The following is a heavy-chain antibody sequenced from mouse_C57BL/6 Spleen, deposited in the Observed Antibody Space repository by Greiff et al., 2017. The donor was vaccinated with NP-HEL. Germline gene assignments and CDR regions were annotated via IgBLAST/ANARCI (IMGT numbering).Heavy chain of an antibody. CDR2: IYPGSGNT. Sequence: VQLQQSGAELVRPGASVKLSCKASGYTFTDYYINWVKQRPGQGLEWIARIYPGSGNTYYNEKFKGKATLTAEKSSSTAYMQLSSLTSEDSAVYFCARITTEDWYFDVWGTGTTVTVSS. CDR1: GYTFTDYY. D-gene: IGHD1-1*01. J-gene: IGHJ1*03. CDR3: ARITTEDWYFDV. V-gene: IGHV1-76*01.